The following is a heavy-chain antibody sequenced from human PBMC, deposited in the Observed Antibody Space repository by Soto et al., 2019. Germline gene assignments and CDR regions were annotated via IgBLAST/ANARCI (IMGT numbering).Heavy chain of an antibody. D-gene: IGHD3-16*02. Sequence: PSETLSLTSAVSGGSISSSNWWSWVRQPPGKGLEWIGEIFNSGSTNYNPSLKSRVTISVDNSKNQFSLKLSSITAADTALYYCARYRYEGCLDGMDVWGQGTTVNVSS. J-gene: IGHJ6*02. CDR2: IFNSGST. V-gene: IGHV4-4*02. CDR3: ARYRYEGCLDGMDV. CDR1: GGSISSSNW.